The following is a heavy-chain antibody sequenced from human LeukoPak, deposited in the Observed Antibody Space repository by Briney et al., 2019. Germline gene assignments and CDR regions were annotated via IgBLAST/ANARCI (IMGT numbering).Heavy chain of an antibody. J-gene: IGHJ4*02. CDR1: GFTFSSYA. D-gene: IGHD3-10*01. Sequence: GGSLRLSCAASGFTFSSYAMSWVRQAPGKGLEWVSSISSSSSYIYYADSVKGRFTISRDNAKNSLYLQMNSLRAEDTAVYYCARDLDYYGSGSVDYWGQGTLVTVSS. CDR3: ARDLDYYGSGSVDY. V-gene: IGHV3-21*01. CDR2: ISSSSSYI.